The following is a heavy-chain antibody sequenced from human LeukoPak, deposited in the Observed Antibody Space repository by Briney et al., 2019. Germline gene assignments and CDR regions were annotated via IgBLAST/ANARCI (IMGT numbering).Heavy chain of an antibody. CDR2: INHSGST. V-gene: IGHV4-34*01. CDR3: ARGGSAVAGTWGHYFDY. D-gene: IGHD6-19*01. J-gene: IGHJ4*02. CDR1: GGSFSGHY. Sequence: SETLSLTCAVYGGSFSGHYWSWIRQPPGKGLEWIGEINHSGSTNYNPSLKSRVTISVDTSKNQFSLKLSSVTAADTAVYYCARGGSAVAGTWGHYFDYWGQGTLVTVSS.